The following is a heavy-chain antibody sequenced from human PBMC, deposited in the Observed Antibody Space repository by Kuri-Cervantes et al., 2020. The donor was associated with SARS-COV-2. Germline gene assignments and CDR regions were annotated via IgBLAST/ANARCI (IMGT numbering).Heavy chain of an antibody. Sequence: GSPRLSCAVYGGSFSGYYWSWIRQHPGKGLEWIGGINDSESTNYNPSLKSRVTISVDTTNKQFSLNLSSVTATDTAVYFSARHVAGTGNPEPFAYWGQGTLVTVSS. CDR3: ARHVAGTGNPEPFAY. J-gene: IGHJ4*02. CDR2: INDSEST. D-gene: IGHD1-1*01. V-gene: IGHV4-34*01. CDR1: GGSFSGYY.